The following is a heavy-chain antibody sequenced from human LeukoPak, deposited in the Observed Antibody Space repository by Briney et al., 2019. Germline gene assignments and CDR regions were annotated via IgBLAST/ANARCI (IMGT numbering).Heavy chain of an antibody. CDR3: ARAPLGPWVYSSSWIPTYFDY. Sequence: AGSLRLSCAASGFTFSSYEMNWVRQAPGKGLEWVSYISSSGSTIYYAHSVKGRFTISRDNAKNSLYLQMNSLSAEDTAVYYCARAPLGPWVYSSSWIPTYFDYWGQGTLVTVSS. CDR1: GFTFSSYE. J-gene: IGHJ4*02. D-gene: IGHD6-13*01. CDR2: ISSSGSTI. V-gene: IGHV3-48*03.